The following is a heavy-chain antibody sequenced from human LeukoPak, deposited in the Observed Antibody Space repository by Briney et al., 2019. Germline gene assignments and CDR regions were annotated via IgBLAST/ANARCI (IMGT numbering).Heavy chain of an antibody. CDR2: ISSSSSYI. CDR3: ARGGSSGSYYNPVDY. CDR1: GFTFSSYS. V-gene: IGHV3-21*01. D-gene: IGHD3-10*01. Sequence: GGSLRLSCAASGFTFSSYSMNWVRQAPGKGLEWVSSISSSSSYIYYADSVKGRFTISRDNSKNTLYLQMNSLRAEDTAVYYCARGGSSGSYYNPVDYWGQGALVTVSS. J-gene: IGHJ4*02.